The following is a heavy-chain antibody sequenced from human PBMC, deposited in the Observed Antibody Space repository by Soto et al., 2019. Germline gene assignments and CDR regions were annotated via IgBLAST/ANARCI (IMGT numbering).Heavy chain of an antibody. CDR2: ISGSGGST. J-gene: IGHJ4*02. CDR3: ARSYCSGGSCYSFDY. Sequence: EVQLLESGGGLVQPGGSLRLSCAASGFTFSIYAMSWVRQAPGKGLEWVSAISGSGGSTYYADSVKGRFTISSDNSKNTLYLQMNSLRAEYTAVYYCARSYCSGGSCYSFDYWGQGTLVTVSS. CDR1: GFTFSIYA. D-gene: IGHD2-15*01. V-gene: IGHV3-23*01.